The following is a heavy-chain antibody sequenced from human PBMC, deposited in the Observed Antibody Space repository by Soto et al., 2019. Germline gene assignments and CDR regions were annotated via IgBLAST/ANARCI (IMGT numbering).Heavy chain of an antibody. Sequence: QITLKESGPTLVKPTQTLTLTCTFSGFSLSTSAVGVGWIRQPPGKALELLAFIYWDDDKRYSPSLQSILTIPTDTYKNRVVLAMTNMDPVATATYYCAHLVVAGLTYYFDYWGPGTLVTVSS. D-gene: IGHD2-15*01. CDR1: GFSLSTSAVG. CDR2: IYWDDDK. CDR3: AHLVVAGLTYYFDY. J-gene: IGHJ4*02. V-gene: IGHV2-5*02.